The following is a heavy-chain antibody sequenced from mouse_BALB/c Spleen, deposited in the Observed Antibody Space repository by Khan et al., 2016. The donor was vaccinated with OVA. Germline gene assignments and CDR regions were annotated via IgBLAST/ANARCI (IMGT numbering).Heavy chain of an antibody. Sequence: VQLQQSGAELVKPGASVKLSCTASGFNIKDTYMHWVKQRPEQGLEWIGRIDPANGNTKYDPKFQGKATITEETSSNTAYLQLSSLTSEDTAVYYCARRGSNWYFDVWGAGTTVTVSS. CDR2: IDPANGNT. V-gene: IGHV14-3*02. J-gene: IGHJ1*01. CDR3: ARRGSNWYFDV. CDR1: GFNIKDTY.